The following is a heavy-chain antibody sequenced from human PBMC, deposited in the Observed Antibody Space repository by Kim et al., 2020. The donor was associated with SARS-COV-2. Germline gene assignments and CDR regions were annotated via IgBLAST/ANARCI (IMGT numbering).Heavy chain of an antibody. V-gene: IGHV3-23*01. Sequence: GGSLRLSCAASGFTFSTYPITWVRQAPEKGLEWVSSIISSGGTTYYADSVEGRFTVSRENPKNTVYLQMNSLRGDDTAIYYCAKVGSGFEPDYWGQGTLVTVSS. D-gene: IGHD5-12*01. CDR3: AKVGSGFEPDY. CDR1: GFTFSTYP. CDR2: IISSGGTT. J-gene: IGHJ4*02.